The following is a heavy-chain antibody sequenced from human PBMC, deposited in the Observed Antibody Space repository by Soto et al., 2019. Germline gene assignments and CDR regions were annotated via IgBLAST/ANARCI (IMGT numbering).Heavy chain of an antibody. V-gene: IGHV4-34*01. CDR1: GGSFGGHS. J-gene: IGHJ5*02. Sequence: NPSETLSLTCGVSGGSFGGHSWSWIRLSPRQGLEWLAEINDGGSTKYNPSLKSRVTISLDTSKNQCSLKMTSMTAADTGVYYCTRGAPTFWFDPWGQGTQVTVSS. CDR3: TRGAPTFWFDP. D-gene: IGHD3-3*02. CDR2: INDGGST.